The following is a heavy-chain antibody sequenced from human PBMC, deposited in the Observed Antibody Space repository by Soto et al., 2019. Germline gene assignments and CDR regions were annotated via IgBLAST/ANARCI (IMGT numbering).Heavy chain of an antibody. V-gene: IGHV1-8*01. Sequence: ASVKLSCKAYGYTLASCDINWVRQATGQGREWMGWMNPNSGNTGYAEKFQGRVTMTRNTSISTAYMELSRLRSEDTAVYYCARATHYCSSTSCSKADAFDIWGQGTMVTVS. J-gene: IGHJ3*02. CDR3: ARATHYCSSTSCSKADAFDI. CDR1: GYTLASCD. CDR2: MNPNSGNT. D-gene: IGHD2-2*01.